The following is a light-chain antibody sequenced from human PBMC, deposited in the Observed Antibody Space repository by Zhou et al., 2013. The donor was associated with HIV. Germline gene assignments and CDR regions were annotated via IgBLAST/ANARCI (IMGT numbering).Light chain of an antibody. CDR1: QSISSY. J-gene: IGKJ2*03. V-gene: IGKV1-39*01. Sequence: DIQMTQSPSSLSASVGDRVTITCRATQSISSYLNWYQQKPGKAPKLLIFAASDLRSGVPSRFSGTGSGTEFTLTIDSLQPDDFATYYCQQSDNIPYSFGQGTNVDVK. CDR2: AAS. CDR3: QQSDNIPYS.